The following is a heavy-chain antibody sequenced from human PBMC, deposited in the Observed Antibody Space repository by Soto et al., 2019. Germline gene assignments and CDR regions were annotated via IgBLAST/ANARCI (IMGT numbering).Heavy chain of an antibody. Sequence: GGSLRLSCAASGFTFSGSAMHWVRQASGKGLEWVGRIRSKANSYATAYAASVKGRFTISRDDSKNTAYLQMNSLKTEDTAVYYCTNDHYCSSTSCYRPPYYMDVWGKGTTVTVSS. D-gene: IGHD2-2*01. V-gene: IGHV3-73*01. CDR3: TNDHYCSSTSCYRPPYYMDV. J-gene: IGHJ6*03. CDR2: IRSKANSYAT. CDR1: GFTFSGSA.